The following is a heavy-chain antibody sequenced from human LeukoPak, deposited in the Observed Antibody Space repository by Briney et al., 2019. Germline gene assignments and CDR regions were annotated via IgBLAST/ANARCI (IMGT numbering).Heavy chain of an antibody. V-gene: IGHV1-69*06. CDR1: GGTFSSYA. J-gene: IGHJ2*01. CDR2: IIPIFGTA. D-gene: IGHD1-1*01. Sequence: ASVTVSCKASGGTFSSYAISWVRQAPGQGLEWMGGIIPIFGTANYAQKFQGRVTITADKSTSTAYMELSSLRSEDTAVYYCASGRTGTSYWYFDLWGRGTLVTVSS. CDR3: ASGRTGTSYWYFDL.